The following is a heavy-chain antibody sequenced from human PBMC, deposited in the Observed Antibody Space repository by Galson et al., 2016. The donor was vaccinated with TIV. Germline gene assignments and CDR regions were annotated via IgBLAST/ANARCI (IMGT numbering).Heavy chain of an antibody. CDR2: ISWNSAYI. Sequence: SLRLSCAASGFTFDDYAMHWVRQAPGKGLEWVSGISWNSAYIAYADSVKGRFTISRDSAKNSLYLEMNSLRAEDTALYYCAKDLNRGCSSSNCYSYDYYYYGLDVWGQGPTVTVSS. CDR3: AKDLNRGCSSSNCYSYDYYYYGLDV. CDR1: GFTFDDYA. V-gene: IGHV3-9*01. D-gene: IGHD2-2*02. J-gene: IGHJ6*02.